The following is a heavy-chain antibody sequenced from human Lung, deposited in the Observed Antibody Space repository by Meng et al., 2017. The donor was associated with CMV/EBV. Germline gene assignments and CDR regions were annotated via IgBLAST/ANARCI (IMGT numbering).Heavy chain of an antibody. CDR1: GFTFDDYA. V-gene: IGHV3-9*01. D-gene: IGHD4-17*01. CDR3: AKDIFPATVTTSCLDY. J-gene: IGHJ4*02. Sequence: SLKISCAASGFTFDDYAMHWVRQAPGKGLEWVSGISWNSGSIGYADSVKGRFTISRDNAKNSLYLQMNSLRAEDTALYYCAKDIFPATVTTSCLDYWGQGXLVTVSS. CDR2: ISWNSGSI.